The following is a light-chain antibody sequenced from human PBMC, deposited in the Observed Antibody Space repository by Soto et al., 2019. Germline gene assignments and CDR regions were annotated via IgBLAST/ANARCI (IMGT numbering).Light chain of an antibody. CDR1: SGDVGNYNL. V-gene: IGLV2-23*02. Sequence: QPVLTQPASVSGSPGQSITISCTGTSGDVGNYNLVSWYQHHPGKAPKLMIYEVSKRPSGVSNRFSGSKSGDTASLTISGLQAEDEADYYCCSYAGSNYVFGTGTKVT. CDR3: CSYAGSNYV. CDR2: EVS. J-gene: IGLJ1*01.